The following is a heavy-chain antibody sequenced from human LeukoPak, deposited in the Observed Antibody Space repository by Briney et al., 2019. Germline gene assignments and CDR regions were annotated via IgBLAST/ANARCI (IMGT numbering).Heavy chain of an antibody. Sequence: ASVKVSCKASGYTFTSYYMHWVRQAPGQGLEWMGIINPSGGSTSYAQKFQGRVTMTRDTSISTAYMELSRLRSDDTAVYYCASQVQLWPYGEYNWFDPWGQGTLVTVSS. CDR1: GYTFTSYY. CDR3: ASQVQLWPYGEYNWFDP. J-gene: IGHJ5*02. V-gene: IGHV1-46*01. D-gene: IGHD5-18*01. CDR2: INPSGGST.